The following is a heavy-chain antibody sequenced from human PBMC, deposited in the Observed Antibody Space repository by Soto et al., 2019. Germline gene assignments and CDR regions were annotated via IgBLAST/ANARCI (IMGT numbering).Heavy chain of an antibody. V-gene: IGHV3-33*01. D-gene: IGHD6-13*01. Sequence: PGGSLRLSCAASGFTFSSYGMHWVRQAPGKGLEWVAVIWYDGSNKYYADSVKGRFTISRDNSKNTLYLQMNSLRAEDTAVYYCARDGEVGSSWPGYFDDWGQGTLVTVSS. CDR2: IWYDGSNK. J-gene: IGHJ4*02. CDR3: ARDGEVGSSWPGYFDD. CDR1: GFTFSSYG.